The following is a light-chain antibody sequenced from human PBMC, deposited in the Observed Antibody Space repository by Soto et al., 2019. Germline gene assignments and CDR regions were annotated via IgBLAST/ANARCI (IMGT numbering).Light chain of an antibody. Sequence: IQLTQSPSSLSASVGDRVTITCRASQGISSYFAWYQQKPGKAPKVLIYAASTLQNGVLPRFSGSGSGTDFTLTISSLQPEDFATYYCQQLNAYPYTFGQGTQLEIK. J-gene: IGKJ2*01. CDR1: QGISSY. CDR2: AAS. V-gene: IGKV1-9*01. CDR3: QQLNAYPYT.